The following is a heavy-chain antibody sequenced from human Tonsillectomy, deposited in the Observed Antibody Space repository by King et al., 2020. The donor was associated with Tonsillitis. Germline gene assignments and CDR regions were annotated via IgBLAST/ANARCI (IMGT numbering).Heavy chain of an antibody. CDR2: ISSSSSYI. D-gene: IGHD3-10*01. J-gene: IGHJ4*02. CDR1: GFTFVSYS. CDR3: ASTGSGSSIDY. V-gene: IGHV3-21*01. Sequence: EVQLVESGGGLVKPGGSLRLSCAASGFTFVSYSINWVRQAPGKGLEWVSSISSSSSYIYYADSVKGRFTISRDNAKNSLYLQMNSLRAEDTAVYYCASTGSGSSIDYWGQGALVTVSS.